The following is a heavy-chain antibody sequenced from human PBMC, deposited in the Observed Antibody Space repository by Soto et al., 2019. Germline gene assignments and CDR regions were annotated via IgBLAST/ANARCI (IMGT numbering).Heavy chain of an antibody. Sequence: EVQLLDSGGGLVQPGGSLRLSCAASGFSFSTNAMTWVRQAPGKGLEWVSGISGAGGSTYYADSVKGRFTISRDNSKNTLYLQMNSLRAEDPAVYYCAKDAGYSSGWPGGTFDIWGQGTVVTVSS. CDR2: ISGAGGST. V-gene: IGHV3-23*01. CDR3: AKDAGYSSGWPGGTFDI. D-gene: IGHD6-19*01. CDR1: GFSFSTNA. J-gene: IGHJ3*02.